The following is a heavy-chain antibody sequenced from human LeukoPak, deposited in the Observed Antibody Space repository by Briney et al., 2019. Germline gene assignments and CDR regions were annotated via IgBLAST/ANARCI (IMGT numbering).Heavy chain of an antibody. CDR2: ISYDGSNK. V-gene: IGHV3-30*03. Sequence: GGSLRLSCAASGFTFSSYGMHWVRQAPGKGLEWVAVISYDGSNKYYADSVKGRFTISRDNSKNTLYLQMSSLRSEDTAVYYCEGHYYDSSGSPHYWGQGTLVTVSS. CDR3: EGHYYDSSGSPHY. D-gene: IGHD3-22*01. J-gene: IGHJ4*02. CDR1: GFTFSSYG.